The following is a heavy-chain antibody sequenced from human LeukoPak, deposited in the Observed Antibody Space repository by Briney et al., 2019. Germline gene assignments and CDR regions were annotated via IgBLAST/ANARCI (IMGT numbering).Heavy chain of an antibody. CDR3: ARGGITTIRYDY. V-gene: IGHV3-21*01. CDR1: GFTFTTYS. CDR2: ISPDSGYI. Sequence: GESLRLSCAASGFTFTTYSMNWVRQAPGKGLEWVSSISPDSGYIYYADSVKGRFTISRDNAKNSLYLQMNSLRAEGTAVYYCARGGITTIRYDYWGQGTLVTVSS. J-gene: IGHJ4*02. D-gene: IGHD3-10*01.